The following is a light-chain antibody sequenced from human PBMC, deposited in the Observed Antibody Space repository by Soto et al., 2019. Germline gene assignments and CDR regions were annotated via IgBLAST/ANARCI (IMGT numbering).Light chain of an antibody. CDR2: EGS. Sequence: QSALTQPASVSGSPGQSITISCTGTSSDVGSYNLVSWYQQHPGKAPKLMIYEGSKRPSGVSNRFYGSKSGNTASLTISGLQAEDEADYYCCSYAGSSTPYVFGTGTKVTV. V-gene: IGLV2-23*01. J-gene: IGLJ1*01. CDR1: SSDVGSYNL. CDR3: CSYAGSSTPYV.